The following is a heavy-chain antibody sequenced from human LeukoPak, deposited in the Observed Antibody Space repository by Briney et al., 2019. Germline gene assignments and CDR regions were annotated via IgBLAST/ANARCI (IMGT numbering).Heavy chain of an antibody. J-gene: IGHJ4*02. D-gene: IGHD6-13*01. V-gene: IGHV1-8*01. CDR1: GYTFTSYD. CDR3: ARGRIAAAGTVPYYFDY. Sequence: ASVKVSCKASGYTFTSYDINWVRQATGQGLEWMGWMNPNSGNTGYAQKFQGRVTMTRDTSTSTVYMELSSLRSEDTAVYYCARGRIAAAGTVPYYFDYWGQGTLVTVSS. CDR2: MNPNSGNT.